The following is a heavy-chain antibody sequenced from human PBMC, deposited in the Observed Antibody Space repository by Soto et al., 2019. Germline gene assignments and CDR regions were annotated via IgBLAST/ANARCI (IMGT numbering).Heavy chain of an antibody. CDR2: IWYDGSNK. D-gene: IGHD5-18*01. Sequence: QVQLLESGGGVVQPGKSLRLSCAASGFTFSTYGMHWVRQAPGKGLEWVAVIWYDGSNKYHGDSLKGRFTISRDNSKNTLYLQINNLRAEESAVYYCGRDGALGDTAVVDSWGQGTLVTVSS. CDR3: GRDGALGDTAVVDS. CDR1: GFTFSTYG. V-gene: IGHV3-33*01. J-gene: IGHJ4*02.